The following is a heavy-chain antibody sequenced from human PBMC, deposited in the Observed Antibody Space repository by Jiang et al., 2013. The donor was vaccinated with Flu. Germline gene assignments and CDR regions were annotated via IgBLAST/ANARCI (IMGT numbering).Heavy chain of an antibody. J-gene: IGHJ6*02. V-gene: IGHV1-18*01. D-gene: IGHD6-19*01. CDR2: ISAYNGNT. CDR1: GYTFTSYG. CDR3: ARSRDRAKWLGVNYYYYYGMDV. Sequence: SGAEVKKPGASVKVSCKASGYTFTSYGISWVRQAPGQGLEWMGWISAYNGNTNYAQKLQGRVTMTTDTSTSIAYMELRSLRSDDTAVYYCARSRDRAKWLGVNYYYYYGMDVWGQGTTVTVSS.